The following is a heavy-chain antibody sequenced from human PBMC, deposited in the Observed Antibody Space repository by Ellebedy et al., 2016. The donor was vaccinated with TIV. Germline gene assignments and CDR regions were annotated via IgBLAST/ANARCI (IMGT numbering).Heavy chain of an antibody. CDR2: IYSDGST. V-gene: IGHV4-39*07. CDR1: GDSISSSSHY. CDR3: ARLPYYGTNSRGAVDI. J-gene: IGHJ3*02. D-gene: IGHD4-23*01. Sequence: SETLSLSXTVSGDSISSSSHYWGWIRQPPGEGLEWIGTIYSDGSTYYNPSLKSRATMSVDTSKNQFSLRLTSVTAADTAVYFCARLPYYGTNSRGAVDIWGQGTMVTVSS.